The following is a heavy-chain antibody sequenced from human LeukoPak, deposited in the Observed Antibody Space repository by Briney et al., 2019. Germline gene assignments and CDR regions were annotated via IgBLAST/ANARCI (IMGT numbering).Heavy chain of an antibody. CDR1: GFIYSNKA. V-gene: IGHV3-23*01. Sequence: SGGSLRLSCAASGFIYSNKAMSWVRQAPGKGLEWVSSISSTGANIYYAESVKGRFTISRDNSKNTLFLQMNSLAVEDTAVYYCAKADSYGGNSQLFDFWGQGTLVTVSS. CDR2: ISSTGANI. CDR3: AKADSYGGNSQLFDF. D-gene: IGHD4-23*01. J-gene: IGHJ4*02.